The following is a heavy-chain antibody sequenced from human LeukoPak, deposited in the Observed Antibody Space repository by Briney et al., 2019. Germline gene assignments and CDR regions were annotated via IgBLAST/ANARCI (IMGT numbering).Heavy chain of an antibody. Sequence: TGGSLRLSCTASGFIVTNNYINWVRQAPGKGLEWVSLVYSGGSTYYADSVKGRFTISRDNSKNMVYLQMNSPRAEDTAMYYCARDPPAVLIDTYGWGQGTLVTVSS. CDR2: VYSGGST. J-gene: IGHJ4*02. CDR3: ARDPPAVLIDTYG. CDR1: GFIVTNNY. V-gene: IGHV3-66*01. D-gene: IGHD2-8*01.